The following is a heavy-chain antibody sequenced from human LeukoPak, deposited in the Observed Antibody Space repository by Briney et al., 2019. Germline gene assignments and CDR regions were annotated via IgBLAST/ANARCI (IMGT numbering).Heavy chain of an antibody. J-gene: IGHJ3*02. D-gene: IGHD3-10*02. V-gene: IGHV3-23*01. CDR1: GFTFNNYD. Sequence: GGSLRLSCAASGFTFNNYDMGWVRQAPGKGLEWVSTLTGSGSTTYYADSVKGRFTISRDNSKNSVYLQMSSLRGEDTAIYYCAKVRVRGAIDAFDIWGQGTMVTVSS. CDR3: AKVRVRGAIDAFDI. CDR2: LTGSGSTT.